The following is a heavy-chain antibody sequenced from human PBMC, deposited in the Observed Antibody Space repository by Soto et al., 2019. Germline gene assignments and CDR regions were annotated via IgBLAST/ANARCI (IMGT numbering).Heavy chain of an antibody. J-gene: IGHJ4*02. Sequence: PSETLSLTCTVSGGSISSSSWSWIRQPPGRGLEWIGYIYNNGRTDYNPSLKSRVTISVDTSKNHFSLKLSSVTPADTAVYYCARARFCTSTSRYHYFDFWGQGTLVTVSS. CDR3: ARARFCTSTSRYHYFDF. D-gene: IGHD2-2*01. CDR1: GGSISSSS. CDR2: IYNNGRT. V-gene: IGHV4-59*01.